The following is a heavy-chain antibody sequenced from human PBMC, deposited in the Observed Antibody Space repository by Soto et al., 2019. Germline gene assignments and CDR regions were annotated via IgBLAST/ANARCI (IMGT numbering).Heavy chain of an antibody. D-gene: IGHD3-10*01. CDR2: IYYSGTT. V-gene: IGHV4-61*05. J-gene: IGHJ4*02. Sequence: SETLSLTCTVSGGSISSSSYYWGWIRQSPGKGLEWIGYIYYSGTTNYNPSLKSRVTISVDTSKNQFSLKLSSMTAADTAVYYCARHNYGSGSTYFDYWGQGTLVTVSS. CDR1: GGSISSSSYY. CDR3: ARHNYGSGSTYFDY.